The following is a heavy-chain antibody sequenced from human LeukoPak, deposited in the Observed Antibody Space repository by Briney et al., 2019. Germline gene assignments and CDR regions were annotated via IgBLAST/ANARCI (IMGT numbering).Heavy chain of an antibody. CDR2: ISYDGSNK. V-gene: IGHV3-30*01. J-gene: IGHJ5*02. D-gene: IGHD6-13*01. CDR3: ARVGEQLVQVSWFDP. CDR1: GFTFRSYA. Sequence: PGGSLRLSCAASGFTFRSYAMHWVRQAPGKGLEWVAVISYDGSNKYYADSVKGRFTISRDNSKNTLYLQMNSLRAEDTAVYYCARVGEQLVQVSWFDPWGQGTLVTVSS.